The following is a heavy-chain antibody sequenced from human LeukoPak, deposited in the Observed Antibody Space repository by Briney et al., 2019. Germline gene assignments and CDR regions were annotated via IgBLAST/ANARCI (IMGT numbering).Heavy chain of an antibody. CDR2: IYTSGST. CDR3: ARGGYCSGGSCYYLFDY. J-gene: IGHJ4*02. V-gene: IGHV4-4*07. CDR1: GGSLSSYY. D-gene: IGHD2-15*01. Sequence: SETLSLTCTVSGGSLSSYYLKWVRQPAREGLEWVWRIYTSGSTNSNPSLKSRVIMSVDTSKNQFSLKLSSVTAADTAVYYCARGGYCSGGSCYYLFDYWGQGTLVTVSS.